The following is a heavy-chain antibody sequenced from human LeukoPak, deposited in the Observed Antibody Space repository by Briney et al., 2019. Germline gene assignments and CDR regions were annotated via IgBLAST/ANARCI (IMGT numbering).Heavy chain of an antibody. CDR1: GGSFSSYY. D-gene: IGHD5-18*01. Sequence: SETLSLTCAAYGGSFSSYYWSWIRQSPGKGLEWIGEINHSGAADYNPSLKSRVTISIDTSKNQFSLKLSSVTDADTAVYYCARGGAYSYGRVHWYFDLWRPGTLVTVSS. CDR3: ARGGAYSYGRVHWYFDL. V-gene: IGHV4-34*01. J-gene: IGHJ2*01. CDR2: INHSGAA.